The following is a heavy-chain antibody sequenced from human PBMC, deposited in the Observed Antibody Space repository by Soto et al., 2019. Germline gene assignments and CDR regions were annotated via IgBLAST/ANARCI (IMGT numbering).Heavy chain of an antibody. CDR1: GFTFSSYS. CDR3: ARSIVVVVAAERDAFDI. Sequence: GSLRLSCAASGFTFSSYSMNWVRQAPGKGLEWVSSISSSSSYIYYADSVKGRFTTSRDNAKNSLYLQMNSLRAEDTAVYYCARSIVVVVAAERDAFDIWGQGTMVTVSS. J-gene: IGHJ3*02. D-gene: IGHD2-15*01. CDR2: ISSSSSYI. V-gene: IGHV3-21*01.